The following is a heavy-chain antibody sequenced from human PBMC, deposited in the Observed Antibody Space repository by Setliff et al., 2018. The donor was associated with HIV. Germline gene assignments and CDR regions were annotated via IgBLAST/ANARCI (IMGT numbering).Heavy chain of an antibody. CDR1: GYSISSSYW. V-gene: IGHV4-28*01. Sequence: SETLSLTCVVSGYSISSSYWWGWIRQPPGKGLEWIGWIGYTYKGGSTYYNPSLKSLVTMSEYTSKNQFSLRLRSVTAVDTAVYYCARSALWFGEADWYFDLWGRGTLVTVSS. J-gene: IGHJ2*01. CDR2: TYKGGST. D-gene: IGHD3-10*01. CDR3: ARSALWFGEADWYFDL.